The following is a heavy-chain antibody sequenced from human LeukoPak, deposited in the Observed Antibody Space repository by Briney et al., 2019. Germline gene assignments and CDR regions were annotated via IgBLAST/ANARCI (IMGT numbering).Heavy chain of an antibody. D-gene: IGHD3-22*01. CDR3: ARDPVIFYYYYYGMDV. CDR1: GFTFSSYG. Sequence: GGSLRLSCAASGFTFSSYGMHWVRQAPGKGLEWVAVIWYDGSNKYYADSVKGRFTISRDNSKNTLYLQMNSLRAEDTAVYYCARDPVIFYYYYYGMDVWGQGTTVTVSS. J-gene: IGHJ6*02. V-gene: IGHV3-33*01. CDR2: IWYDGSNK.